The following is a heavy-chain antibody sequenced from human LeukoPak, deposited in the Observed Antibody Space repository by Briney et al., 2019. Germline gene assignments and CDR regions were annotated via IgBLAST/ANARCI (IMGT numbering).Heavy chain of an antibody. CDR3: ASHPGFVVVPAALGGDY. CDR1: GYTFTSFG. V-gene: IGHV1-18*01. J-gene: IGHJ4*02. D-gene: IGHD2-2*01. Sequence: ASVKVSCKASGYTFTSFGISWVRQAPGQGLEWMGWISADNGNTNYAQKLQGRVTMTTDTSTGTAYMELRSLRSDDTAVYYCASHPGFVVVPAALGGDYWGQGPLVTVSS. CDR2: ISADNGNT.